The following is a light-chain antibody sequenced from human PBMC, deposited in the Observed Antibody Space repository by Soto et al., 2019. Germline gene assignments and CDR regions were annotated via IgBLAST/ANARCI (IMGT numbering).Light chain of an antibody. J-gene: IGLJ2*01. CDR1: SSDVGGYNY. CDR3: SSDTSRSTPVV. CDR2: DVS. Sequence: QSALTQPASVSGSPGQSITISCTGTSSDVGGYNYVSWYQQHPGKAPKLMIYDVSNRPSGVSNRFSGSKSGNTASLTIAGLAAEDDADYYRSSDTSRSTPVVFGGGTQLTVL. V-gene: IGLV2-14*01.